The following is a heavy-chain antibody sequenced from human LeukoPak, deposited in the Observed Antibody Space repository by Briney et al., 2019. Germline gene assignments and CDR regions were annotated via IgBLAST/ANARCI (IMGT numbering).Heavy chain of an antibody. CDR1: GYTFTSYG. CDR3: AKLATSDTGETY. J-gene: IGHJ4*02. D-gene: IGHD3-16*01. CDR2: ISAYNGNT. V-gene: IGHV1-18*01. Sequence: ASVKVSCKASGYTFTSYGISWVRQAPGQGLEWMGWISAYNGNTNYAQNVQGRVTMTRDTSTSTVYMELRSLRSEDTAIYYCAKLATSDTGETYWGQGTLVTVSS.